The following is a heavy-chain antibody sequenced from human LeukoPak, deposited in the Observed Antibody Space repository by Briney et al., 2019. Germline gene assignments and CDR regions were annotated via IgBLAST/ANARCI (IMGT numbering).Heavy chain of an antibody. Sequence: GASVKVSCKASGYTFTSYDINWVRQAPGQGLEWMGWIGTYNGNTDYAQKFQGRVIMTADTSTTTAHMELRSLRSDDTAVYYCARGRLKRVPFTKVAGALDYWGQGTRVTVSS. CDR2: IGTYNGNT. CDR1: GYTFTSYD. J-gene: IGHJ4*02. CDR3: ARGRLKRVPFTKVAGALDY. D-gene: IGHD6-19*01. V-gene: IGHV1-18*01.